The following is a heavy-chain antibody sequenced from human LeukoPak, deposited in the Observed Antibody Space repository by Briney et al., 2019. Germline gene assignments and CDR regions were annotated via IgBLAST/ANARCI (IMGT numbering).Heavy chain of an antibody. V-gene: IGHV3-48*03. CDR3: AELGITMIGGV. D-gene: IGHD3-10*02. J-gene: IGHJ6*04. CDR2: ISSSGSTI. Sequence: GSVRLSCAASGFTFSSYEMNWVRQAPGKWLEWVSYISSSGSTIYYADSVKGRFTISRDNAKNSLYLQMNSLRAEDTAVYYCAELGITMIGGVWGKGTTVTISS. CDR1: GFTFSSYE.